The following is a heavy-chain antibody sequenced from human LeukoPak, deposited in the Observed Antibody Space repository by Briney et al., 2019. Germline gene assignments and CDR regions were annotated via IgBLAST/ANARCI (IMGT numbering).Heavy chain of an antibody. J-gene: IGHJ4*02. V-gene: IGHV4-59*08. Sequence: SETLSLTCTVSGGSISSYYRSWIRQPPGKGLEWIGYIYYSGSTNYNPSLKSRVTISVDTSKNQFSLKLSSVTAADTAVYYCARLGGSYRLGYFDYWGQGTLVTVSS. CDR3: ARLGGSYRLGYFDY. D-gene: IGHD1-26*01. CDR2: IYYSGST. CDR1: GGSISSYY.